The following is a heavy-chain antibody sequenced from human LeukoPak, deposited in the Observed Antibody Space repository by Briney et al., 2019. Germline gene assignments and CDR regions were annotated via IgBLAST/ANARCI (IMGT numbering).Heavy chain of an antibody. J-gene: IGHJ4*02. V-gene: IGHV1-69*04. CDR2: IIPILGIA. CDR3: ARSQGIVVVPAVPDY. D-gene: IGHD2-2*01. CDR1: GYTFSNSG. Sequence: SVKVSCKASGYTFSNSGISWVRQAPGQGLEWMGRIIPILGIANYAQKFQGRVTITADKSTSTAYMELSSLRSEDTAVYYCARSQGIVVVPAVPDYWGQGTLVTVSS.